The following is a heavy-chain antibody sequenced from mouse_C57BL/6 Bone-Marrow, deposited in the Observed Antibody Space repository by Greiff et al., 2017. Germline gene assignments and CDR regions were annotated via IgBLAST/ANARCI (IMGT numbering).Heavy chain of an antibody. Sequence: EVKLMESGGDLVKPGGSLKLSCAASGFTFSSYGMSWVRQTPDKRLEWVATISSGGSYTYYPDSVKGRFTISRDNAKNTLYLQMSSLESEDTAMYYCARRRNYEDYWGQGTTLTVSS. J-gene: IGHJ2*01. D-gene: IGHD2-1*01. CDR3: ARRRNYEDY. CDR1: GFTFSSYG. V-gene: IGHV5-6*02. CDR2: ISSGGSYT.